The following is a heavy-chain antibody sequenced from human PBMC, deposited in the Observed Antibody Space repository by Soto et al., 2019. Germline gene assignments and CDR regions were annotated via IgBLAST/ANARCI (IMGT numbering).Heavy chain of an antibody. CDR3: XXXXXXXQLGGNYYYILDV. J-gene: IGHJ6*02. D-gene: IGHD1-1*01. CDR1: GGTFSTSA. CDR2: IMPVFPTP. Sequence: QVQLVQSGAEVKKPGSSVKVSCKASGGTFSTSAISWVRQAPGQGLEWVGGIMPVFPTPDYAQNFQGRVXXXXXXXXXXXXXXXXXXXXXXXXXXXXXXXXXXXQLGGNYYYILDVWGQGTAITVSS. V-gene: IGHV1-69*05.